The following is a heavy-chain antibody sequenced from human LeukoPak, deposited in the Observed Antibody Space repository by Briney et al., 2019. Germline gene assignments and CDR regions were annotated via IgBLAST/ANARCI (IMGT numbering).Heavy chain of an antibody. D-gene: IGHD6-13*01. CDR2: IYTSGST. V-gene: IGHV4-4*09. Sequence: SETLSLTCTVSGGSISSYYWSWIRQPPGKGLGWIGYIYTSGSTNYNPSLKSRVTISLDTSKNQFFLHLSSVTAADTAVYYCARRGAATGTSVLPFDIWGQGTMVTVSS. CDR1: GGSISSYY. J-gene: IGHJ3*02. CDR3: ARRGAATGTSVLPFDI.